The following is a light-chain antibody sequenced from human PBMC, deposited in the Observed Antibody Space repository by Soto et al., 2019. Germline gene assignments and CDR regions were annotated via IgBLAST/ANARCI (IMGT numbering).Light chain of an antibody. V-gene: IGLV2-14*03. CDR1: SSDVGRYNY. CDR2: DVN. J-gene: IGLJ1*01. CDR3: SSFTASTTQV. Sequence: QSALTQPASVSGSPGQSITISYTGTSSDVGRYNYVSWYQQHPGKAPKLMIYDVNTRPSGVSNRFSGSKSGNTASLTISGLQAEDEADYYCSSFTASTTQVFGPGTKVTVL.